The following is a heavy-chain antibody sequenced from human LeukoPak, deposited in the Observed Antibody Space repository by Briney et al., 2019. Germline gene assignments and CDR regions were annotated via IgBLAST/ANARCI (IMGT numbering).Heavy chain of an antibody. V-gene: IGHV4-59*01. CDR2: IYYSGST. CDR3: ARGPPLIDSRGVIGGNWFDP. J-gene: IGHJ5*02. Sequence: SETLSLTCTVSGGSISSYYWSWIRQPPGKGLEWIGYIYYSGSTNYNPSLKSRVTISVDTSKNQFSLKLSSVTAADTAVYYCARGPPLIDSRGVIGGNWFDPWGQGTLVTVSS. D-gene: IGHD3-10*01. CDR1: GGSISSYY.